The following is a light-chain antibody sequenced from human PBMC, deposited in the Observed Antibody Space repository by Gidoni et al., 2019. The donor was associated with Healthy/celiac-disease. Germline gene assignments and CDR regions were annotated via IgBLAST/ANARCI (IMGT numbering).Light chain of an antibody. J-gene: IGKJ2*01. Sequence: EIVLTQSPGTLSLSPGERATLSCRASQSVSSSYLAWYQQKPGQAPRLLIYGASSRATGIPDRFSGSGSGTDFTLTISRLEPEDFAVYYCQQYGSSPPLYTFXXXTKLEL. CDR3: QQYGSSPPLYT. V-gene: IGKV3-20*01. CDR2: GAS. CDR1: QSVSSSY.